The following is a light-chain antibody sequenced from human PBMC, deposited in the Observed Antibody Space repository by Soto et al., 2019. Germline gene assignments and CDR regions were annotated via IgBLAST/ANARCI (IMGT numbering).Light chain of an antibody. CDR2: GAS. J-gene: IGKJ2*01. CDR3: QQFVDSPYMYT. CDR1: QDIGTNY. Sequence: EIVLTQSPGTLSLSPGEGATLSCRSSQDIGTNYLAWYQQKPGQATVLLIFGASSRASGVPGRFSGSGSGTDFTLTISRLEPEDSAVYYCQQFVDSPYMYTFGQGTKLEI. V-gene: IGKV3-20*01.